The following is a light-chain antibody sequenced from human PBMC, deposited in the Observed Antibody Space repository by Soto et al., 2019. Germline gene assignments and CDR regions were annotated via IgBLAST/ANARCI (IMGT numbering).Light chain of an antibody. CDR3: QQTSTFPFT. Sequence: DIQMTQSPSSVSASVGDKVTITCRASQGVSSWLAWYQQRPGSAPKDLISAASNLHRGVPSRFSGSGFGADFTLTIDSLQPEDFATYYCQQTSTFPFTFGPGTKVDVK. J-gene: IGKJ3*01. CDR2: AAS. CDR1: QGVSSW. V-gene: IGKV1-12*02.